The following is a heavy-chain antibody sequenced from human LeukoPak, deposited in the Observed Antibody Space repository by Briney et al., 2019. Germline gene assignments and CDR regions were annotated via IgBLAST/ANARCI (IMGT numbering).Heavy chain of an antibody. D-gene: IGHD1-26*01. V-gene: IGHV3-11*04. Sequence: GRSLRLSCAASGFTFSDYYMSWIRQAPGKGLEWVPYISSSGSTIYYADSLKGRFNISRDNANNSLYLQMNSLRAEDTAVYYCARVGATLDYWGQGTPVTVSS. CDR1: GFTFSDYY. J-gene: IGHJ4*02. CDR2: ISSSGSTI. CDR3: ARVGATLDY.